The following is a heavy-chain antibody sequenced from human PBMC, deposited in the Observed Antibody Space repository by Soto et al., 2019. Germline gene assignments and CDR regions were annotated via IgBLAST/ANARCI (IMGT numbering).Heavy chain of an antibody. D-gene: IGHD3-10*01. CDR3: ARFYGSGSYYKGDY. J-gene: IGHJ4*02. CDR2: ISYDGSNK. CDR1: GCSFISYA. V-gene: IGHV3-30-3*01. Sequence: PGGSLRLSCAASGCSFISYARHWVRQDPGKGLEWVAVISYDGSNKYYADSVKGRFTISRDNSKNTLYLQMDSLRPEDTAVYYCARFYGSGSYYKGDYWGQGILVTVSS.